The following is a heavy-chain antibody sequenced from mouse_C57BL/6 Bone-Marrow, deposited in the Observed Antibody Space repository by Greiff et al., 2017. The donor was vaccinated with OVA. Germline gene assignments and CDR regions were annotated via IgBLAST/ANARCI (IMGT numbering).Heavy chain of an antibody. V-gene: IGHV7-3*01. Sequence: EVMLVESGGGLVQPGGSLSLSCAASGFTFTDYYMSWVRQPPGKALEWLGFIRNKANGYTTEYSASVKGLFTISRDNSQSILYLQMNALRAEDSATYYGARWKVWGPLYFDVWGTGTTVTVSS. CDR1: GFTFTDYY. CDR2: IRNKANGYTT. D-gene: IGHD2-10*02. CDR3: ARWKVWGPLYFDV. J-gene: IGHJ1*03.